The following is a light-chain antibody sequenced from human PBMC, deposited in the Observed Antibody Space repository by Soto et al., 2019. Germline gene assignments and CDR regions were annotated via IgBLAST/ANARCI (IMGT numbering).Light chain of an antibody. CDR1: QRVISSS. J-gene: IGKJ4*02. Sequence: EIVLAQSPGTLSLSPGERATLSCRASQRVISSSLAWYQQKPGQSPRLLISYASSRTTGIPDRFSGSGSGKALTLTISKLEPEDFAVYYCTQYGSSPHTFGGGTKVDIX. CDR2: YAS. CDR3: TQYGSSPHT. V-gene: IGKV3-20*01.